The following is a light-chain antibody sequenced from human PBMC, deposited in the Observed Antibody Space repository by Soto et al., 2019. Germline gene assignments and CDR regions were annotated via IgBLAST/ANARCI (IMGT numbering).Light chain of an antibody. CDR2: DAS. CDR1: QSVSSS. V-gene: IGKV3-11*01. J-gene: IGKJ4*01. Sequence: EIVLTQSPATLSLSPGERATLSCRASQSVSSSLAWYQQEPGQAPRLLIYDASNRATGIPARFSGSGSGTDFTLTISRLEPEDFAVYYCQQRSNWPPLTFGGGTKVEIK. CDR3: QQRSNWPPLT.